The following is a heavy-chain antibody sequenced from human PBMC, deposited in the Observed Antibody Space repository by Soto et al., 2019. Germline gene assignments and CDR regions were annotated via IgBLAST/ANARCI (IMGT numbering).Heavy chain of an antibody. CDR3: TTDCSGGSCYYYFDY. D-gene: IGHD2-15*01. CDR2: IKSKTDGGTT. V-gene: IGHV3-15*01. J-gene: IGHJ4*02. Sequence: GGSLRLSCAASGFTFSNAWMSWVRQAPGKGLEWVGRIKSKTDGGTTDYAAPVKGRFTISRDDSKNTLYLRMSSLKTEDTAVYYCTTDCSGGSCYYYFDYWGQGTLVTVSS. CDR1: GFTFSNAW.